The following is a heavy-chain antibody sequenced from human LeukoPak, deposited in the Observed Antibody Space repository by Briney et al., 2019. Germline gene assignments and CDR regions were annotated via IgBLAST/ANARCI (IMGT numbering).Heavy chain of an antibody. CDR3: ARSQGTGTTGAFDI. Sequence: PSQTLSLTCTVSGGSISSGGYYWSWIRQHPGEGLEWIGYIHYSGSTYYNPSLKSRVTISVDTSKNQFSLKLSSVTAADTAVYYCARSQGTGTTGAFDIWGQGTMVTVSS. V-gene: IGHV4-31*03. D-gene: IGHD1-7*01. J-gene: IGHJ3*02. CDR1: GGSISSGGYY. CDR2: IHYSGST.